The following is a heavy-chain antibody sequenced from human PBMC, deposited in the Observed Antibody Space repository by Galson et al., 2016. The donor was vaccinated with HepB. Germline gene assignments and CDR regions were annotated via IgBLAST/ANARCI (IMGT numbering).Heavy chain of an antibody. CDR2: ISSSSSSI. Sequence: WVRQAPGKGLEWVSSISSSSSSIYYADSVKGRFTISRDNAKNSLYLQMNSLRAEDTAVYYCARGDIVGAIFDYWGQGTLVTVSS. J-gene: IGHJ4*02. V-gene: IGHV3-21*01. CDR3: ARGDIVGAIFDY. D-gene: IGHD1-26*01.